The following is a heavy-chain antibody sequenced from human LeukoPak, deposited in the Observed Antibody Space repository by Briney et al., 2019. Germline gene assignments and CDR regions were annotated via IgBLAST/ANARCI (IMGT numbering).Heavy chain of an antibody. CDR3: ARGMGTTRYYDYIWGSYRSVWAFDY. Sequence: LETLSLTCAVYGGPFSGYYWSWIRQPPGKGLEWIGEINHSGSTNYNPSLKSRVTISVDTSKNQFSLKLISVTAADTAVYYCARGMGTTRYYDYIWGSYRSVWAFDYWGQGTLVTVSS. V-gene: IGHV4-34*01. CDR2: INHSGST. J-gene: IGHJ4*02. D-gene: IGHD3-16*02. CDR1: GGPFSGYY.